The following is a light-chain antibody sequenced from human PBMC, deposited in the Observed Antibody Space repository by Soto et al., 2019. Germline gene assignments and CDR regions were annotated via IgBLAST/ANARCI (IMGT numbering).Light chain of an antibody. V-gene: IGKV3-20*01. Sequence: EIVLTQSPGTLSLSPGESATLSCRASQRVTSSYVAWYQQKPGQAPRLLIHGASTRATGIPDRFSGRGSGTDFTLTISRLDPEDFAVYYCQQYGDSPLTVGGGTKVDIK. CDR3: QQYGDSPLT. CDR1: QRVTSSY. J-gene: IGKJ4*01. CDR2: GAS.